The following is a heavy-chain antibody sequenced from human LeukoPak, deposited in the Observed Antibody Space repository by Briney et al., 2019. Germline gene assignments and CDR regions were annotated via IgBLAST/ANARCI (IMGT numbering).Heavy chain of an antibody. V-gene: IGHV3-7*01. CDR3: MSAHGY. Sequence: GGSLRLSCVVSGYSFSTNMMTWLRQAPGKGLEWVATILPGGKESYRVDSVKGRFIVSRDNAKNLLFLQMNSLRGDDTALYYCMSAHGYWGQGTLVTVSS. J-gene: IGHJ4*02. CDR2: ILPGGKES. CDR1: GYSFSTNM.